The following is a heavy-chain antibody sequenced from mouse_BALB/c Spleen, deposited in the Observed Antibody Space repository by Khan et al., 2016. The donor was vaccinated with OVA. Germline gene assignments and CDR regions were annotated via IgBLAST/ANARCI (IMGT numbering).Heavy chain of an antibody. J-gene: IGHJ2*01. CDR2: IKYSGST. V-gene: IGHV3-2*02. CDR3: ARSGTITTVVATDFDY. D-gene: IGHD1-1*01. Sequence: VQLKESGPGLVKPSQSLSLTCTVTGYSITSDYAWNWIRQFPGNKLEWMGYIKYSGSTSYNPSLKSRISITRDTSTNQFFLQLNSVTPEDTATYYSARSGTITTVVATDFDYWGQGTTLTVSS. CDR1: GYSITSDYA.